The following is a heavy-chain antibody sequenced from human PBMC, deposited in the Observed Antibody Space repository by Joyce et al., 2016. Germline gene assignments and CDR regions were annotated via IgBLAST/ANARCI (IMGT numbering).Heavy chain of an antibody. CDR3: ARGRGMGV. CDR2: IKEDVSDQ. Sequence: EAQLVESGGALVQPGESVKLSCAASGLTFTTFWMSWARQGPGKGLEWVANIKEDVSDQDYVDSVRGRFTISRDNAKNSLYLQMNSLRAEDTAVYYCARGRGMGVWGKGTTVIVSS. CDR1: GLTFTTFW. V-gene: IGHV3-7*03. J-gene: IGHJ6*04.